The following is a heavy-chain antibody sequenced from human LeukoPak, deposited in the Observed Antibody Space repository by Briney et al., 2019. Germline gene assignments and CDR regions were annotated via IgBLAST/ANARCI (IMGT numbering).Heavy chain of an antibody. Sequence: GGSLRLSCAASGFTVSSNYMSWVRQAPGKGLEWVSAISGSGDSTYYADSVKGRFTISRDNSKNTLYLQMNSLRAEDTAVYYCAKCYAYYDSSGDFDYWGQGTLVTVSS. CDR1: GFTVSSNY. CDR3: AKCYAYYDSSGDFDY. J-gene: IGHJ4*02. V-gene: IGHV3-23*01. CDR2: ISGSGDST. D-gene: IGHD3-22*01.